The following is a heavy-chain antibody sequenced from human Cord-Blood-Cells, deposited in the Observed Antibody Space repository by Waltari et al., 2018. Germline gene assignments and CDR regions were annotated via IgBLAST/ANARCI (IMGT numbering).Heavy chain of an antibody. D-gene: IGHD3-10*01. Sequence: QVQLVESGGGVVQPGRSLRLSCAASGFTLSSYGMHWVRQAPGKGLEWVAVISYEGSNKYYADSVKGRFTISRDNSKNTLYLQMNSRRAEDTAVYYCAKGALWFGELLFDYWGQGTLVTVSS. CDR1: GFTLSSYG. V-gene: IGHV3-30*18. J-gene: IGHJ4*02. CDR3: AKGALWFGELLFDY. CDR2: ISYEGSNK.